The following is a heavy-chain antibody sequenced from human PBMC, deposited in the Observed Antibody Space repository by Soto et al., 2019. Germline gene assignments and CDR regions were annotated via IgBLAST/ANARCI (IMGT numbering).Heavy chain of an antibody. D-gene: IGHD1-1*01. CDR3: ARDQLEGNWFDP. J-gene: IGHJ5*02. CDR1: GGSISSGGYS. CDR2: IYHSGST. V-gene: IGHV4-30-2*01. Sequence: QLQLQESGSGLVRPSQTLSLTCAVSGGSISSGGYSWNCIRQPPGKGLEWIGYIYHSGSTLYNPSLNSRVTISVDKSKNQFSLKLSSVTAADTAVYYCARDQLEGNWFDPWGQGTLVTVSS.